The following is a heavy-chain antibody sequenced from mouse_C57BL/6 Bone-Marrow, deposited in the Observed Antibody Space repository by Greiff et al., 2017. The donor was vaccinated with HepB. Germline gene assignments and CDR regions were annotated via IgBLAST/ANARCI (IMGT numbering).Heavy chain of an antibody. J-gene: IGHJ2*01. V-gene: IGHV1-62-2*01. CDR3: ARPVVGGDFDY. Sequence: QVQLQQSGAELVKPGASVKLSCKASGYTFTEYTIHWVKQRSGQGLEWIGWFYPGSGSIKYNEKFKDKATLTADKSSSTAYMQLSSLTSEDSAVYYCARPVVGGDFDYWGQGTTLTVSS. CDR1: GYTFTEYT. D-gene: IGHD1-1*01. CDR2: FYPGSGSI.